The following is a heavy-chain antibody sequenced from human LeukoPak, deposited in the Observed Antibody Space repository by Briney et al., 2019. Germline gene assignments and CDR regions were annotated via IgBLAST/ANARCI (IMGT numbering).Heavy chain of an antibody. CDR1: GFTFDDYA. CDR3: VKDIRDTPMVFHYYYYGMDV. J-gene: IGHJ6*02. D-gene: IGHD5-18*01. CDR2: ISWDGTST. V-gene: IGHV3-43D*03. Sequence: PGGSLRLSCAASGFTFDDYAMHWVRQAPGKGLEWVSLISWDGTSTYYADSVEGRFTISRDNSKNSLYLQMNGLRAEDTALYYCVKDIRDTPMVFHYYYYGMDVWGQGTTVTVSS.